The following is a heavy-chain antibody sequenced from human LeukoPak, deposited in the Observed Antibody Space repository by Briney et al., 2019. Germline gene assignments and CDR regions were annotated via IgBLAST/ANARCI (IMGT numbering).Heavy chain of an antibody. Sequence: GASVKVSCKASGGTFSSYAISWVRQAPGQGLEWMGRIIPILGIANYAQKFQGRVTITADNSTSTAYMELSSLRSEDTAVYYCAIEIAAAGKRGVEIDAFDIWGQGTMVTVSS. CDR1: GGTFSSYA. CDR2: IIPILGIA. J-gene: IGHJ3*02. D-gene: IGHD6-13*01. CDR3: AIEIAAAGKRGVEIDAFDI. V-gene: IGHV1-69*04.